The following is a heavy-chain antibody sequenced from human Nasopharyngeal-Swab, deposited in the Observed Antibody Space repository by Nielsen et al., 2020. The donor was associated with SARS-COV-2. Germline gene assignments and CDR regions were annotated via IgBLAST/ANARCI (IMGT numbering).Heavy chain of an antibody. CDR2: LYYTGST. V-gene: IGHV4-39*01. Sequence: SETLSLTCPVPGGSISSSSYYWGWIRQPPGKGLEWIGSLYYTGSTYYNPSLKSRVTISVDTSKNQFSLKLSSVTATDTAVYYCARHGGFGKNFDYWGQGTLVTVSS. CDR1: GGSISSSSYY. J-gene: IGHJ4*02. D-gene: IGHD3-10*01. CDR3: ARHGGFGKNFDY.